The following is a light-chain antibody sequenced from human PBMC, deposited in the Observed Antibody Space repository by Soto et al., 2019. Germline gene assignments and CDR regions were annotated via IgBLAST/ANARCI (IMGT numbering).Light chain of an antibody. J-gene: IGKJ1*01. CDR1: QSISSY. Sequence: IQMTQSPSSLSASVGDRVTITCRASQSISSYLNWYQQKPGKAPKLLIYAASSLQSGVPPRFSGSGSGTDFTLTISSLQPEDFATYYCQQSYSTPPWTFGQGTKWIS. CDR3: QQSYSTPPWT. V-gene: IGKV1-39*01. CDR2: AAS.